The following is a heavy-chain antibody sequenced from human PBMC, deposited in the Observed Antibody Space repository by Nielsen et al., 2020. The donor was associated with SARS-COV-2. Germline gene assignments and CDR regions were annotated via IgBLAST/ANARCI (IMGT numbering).Heavy chain of an antibody. CDR1: GFTFSSYW. V-gene: IGHV3-7*05. CDR3: ARSWSSGWRYYYYGMDV. J-gene: IGHJ6*02. D-gene: IGHD6-19*01. Sequence: GESLKISCAASGFTFSSYWMSWVRQAPGKGLEWVANIKQDGSEKYYVDSVKGRFTISRDNAKNSLYLQMNSLRAEDTAVYYCARSWSSGWRYYYYGMDVWGQGTTVTVSS. CDR2: IKQDGSEK.